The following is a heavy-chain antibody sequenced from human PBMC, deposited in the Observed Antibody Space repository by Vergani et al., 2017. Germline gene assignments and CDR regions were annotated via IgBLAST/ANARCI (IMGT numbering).Heavy chain of an antibody. D-gene: IGHD3-3*01. CDR2: ISSSGSTI. CDR3: AKTTARFLEWLSYPYYFDY. CDR1: GFTFSDYY. J-gene: IGHJ4*02. V-gene: IGHV3-11*01. Sequence: VQLVESGGGLVQPGRSLRLSCAASGFTFSDYYMSWIRQAPGKGLEWVSYISSSGSTIYYADSVKGRFTISRDNAKNSLYLQMNSLRAEDTAVYYCAKTTARFLEWLSYPYYFDYWGQGTLVTVSS.